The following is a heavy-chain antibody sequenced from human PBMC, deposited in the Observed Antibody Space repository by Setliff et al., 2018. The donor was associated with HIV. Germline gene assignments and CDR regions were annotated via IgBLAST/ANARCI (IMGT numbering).Heavy chain of an antibody. Sequence: PGGSLRLSCAASGLTLSTYSMSWVRQAPGKGLQWVSAIDPTGTYTYYADSVKGRFTISRDNSKNTLYLQVNSLRPEDTAVYYCASARIPTGGTSTSFDFWGQGTLVTVSS. J-gene: IGHJ4*02. V-gene: IGHV3-23*05. CDR1: GLTLSTYS. D-gene: IGHD1-1*01. CDR2: IDPTGTYT. CDR3: ASARIPTGGTSTSFDF.